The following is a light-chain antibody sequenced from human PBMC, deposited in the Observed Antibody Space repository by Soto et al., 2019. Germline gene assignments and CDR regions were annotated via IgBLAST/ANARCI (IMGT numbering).Light chain of an antibody. Sequence: EIVMTQSPATLSVSPGERATLSCRASQSVSINLAWYQQKPGQAPRLLIHGTSTRATGIPARFSGSGSGTEFTLTISSLQSEDFAVYYCQQCDNWPRTFGQGTKVEIK. V-gene: IGKV3-15*01. CDR2: GTS. CDR1: QSVSIN. CDR3: QQCDNWPRT. J-gene: IGKJ1*01.